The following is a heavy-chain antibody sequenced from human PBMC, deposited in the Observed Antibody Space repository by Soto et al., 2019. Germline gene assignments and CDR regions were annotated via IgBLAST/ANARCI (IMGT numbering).Heavy chain of an antibody. J-gene: IGHJ4*02. CDR3: VGTGTTDDY. CDR1: GASVSSGDYY. Sequence: PSETLSLTCTVAGASVSSGDYYWGCIRQPPGKGLEWIGYIYSSGGSYYNPSLKGRLTISIDTSKNQFSLKLNSVTVADTAIYYCVGTGTTDDYWGRGTLGTVPQ. D-gene: IGHD1-1*01. V-gene: IGHV4-30-4*01. CDR2: IYSSGGS.